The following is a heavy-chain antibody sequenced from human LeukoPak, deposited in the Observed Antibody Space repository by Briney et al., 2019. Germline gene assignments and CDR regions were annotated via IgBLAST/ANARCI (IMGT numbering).Heavy chain of an antibody. D-gene: IGHD2-15*01. CDR3: ARDIYCSGGSCTDY. J-gene: IGHJ4*02. CDR1: GFTVSNNY. V-gene: IGHV3-53*01. Sequence: GGSLRLSCAASGFTVSNNYMSWVRQAPGKGLEWVSLIYTGDYTYYADSVKGRFTISRDNAKNSLYLQMNSLRAEDTAVYYCARDIYCSGGSCTDYWGQGTLVTVSS. CDR2: IYTGDYT.